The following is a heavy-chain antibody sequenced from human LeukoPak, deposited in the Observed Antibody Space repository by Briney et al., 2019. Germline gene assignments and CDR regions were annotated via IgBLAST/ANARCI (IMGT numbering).Heavy chain of an antibody. D-gene: IGHD6-13*01. CDR1: GFTFTSYA. V-gene: IGHV3-23*01. CDR3: AKGSLSVPHSSDWYRY. J-gene: IGHJ4*02. Sequence: GGSLRLSCAASGFTFTSYAMSWVRQTPGKGLEWISVISGSGGSTYYADSVKGRFTISRNNSRTTLHLKRNLRRADDTALYYCAKGSLSVPHSSDWYRYWGQGTLVTVSS. CDR2: ISGSGGST.